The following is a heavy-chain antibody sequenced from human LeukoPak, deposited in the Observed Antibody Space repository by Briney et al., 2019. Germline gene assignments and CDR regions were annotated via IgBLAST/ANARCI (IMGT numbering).Heavy chain of an antibody. CDR1: GYTFTDYY. J-gene: IGHJ4*02. CDR2: INPNSDGT. D-gene: IGHD6-6*01. Sequence: ASVKVSCKASGYTFTDYYMHWVRQAPGQGLEWMGWINPNSDGTNYAQKFQGRVTMTRDTSISTVYMEMSRLRSDDTAVYYCARESVPAVAARRGLNYWGQGTLVAVSS. V-gene: IGHV1-2*02. CDR3: ARESVPAVAARRGLNY.